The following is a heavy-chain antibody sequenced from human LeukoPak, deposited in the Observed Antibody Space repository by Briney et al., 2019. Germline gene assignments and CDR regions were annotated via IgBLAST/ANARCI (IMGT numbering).Heavy chain of an antibody. CDR1: GFTFSSYA. CDR2: ISGSGGST. Sequence: GGSLRLSCAASGFTFSSYAMSWVRQAPGKGLEWVSAISGSGGSTYYADSVKGRFTISRDNSKNTLYLQMNSLRAEDTAVYYCAKRTGYSSGWYYFDYWGQGTLVTVSS. CDR3: AKRTGYSSGWYYFDY. D-gene: IGHD6-19*01. J-gene: IGHJ4*02. V-gene: IGHV3-23*01.